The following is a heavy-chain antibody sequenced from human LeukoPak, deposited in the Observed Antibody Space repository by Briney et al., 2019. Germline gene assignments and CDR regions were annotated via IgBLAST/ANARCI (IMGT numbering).Heavy chain of an antibody. CDR3: AKSGYNRFDY. Sequence: GGTLRLSCAASGFTFNSYGMGWVRQAPGKGLEWVSVIHSNGGNTYYADSVKGRFTISRDNSKNTLYLQMISLRAEDTAVYYCAKSGYNRFDYWGQGTLVTVSS. CDR1: GFTFNSYG. J-gene: IGHJ4*02. V-gene: IGHV3-23*01. CDR2: IHSNGGNT. D-gene: IGHD5-24*01.